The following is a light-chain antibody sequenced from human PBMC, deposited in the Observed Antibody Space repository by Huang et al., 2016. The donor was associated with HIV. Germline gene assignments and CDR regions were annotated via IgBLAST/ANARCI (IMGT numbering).Light chain of an antibody. J-gene: IGKJ1*01. CDR1: QSVYSSSTSKDY. Sequence: DIIMTQSPDSLAVSLGERATLNCRSSQSVYSSSTSKDYMAWFQQKPGQPPRLLLFWASTREAGVPDRFTGSGSGTHFTLTIASLGAEDAAIYYCQQYYSSPQTFGQGTRVEVK. CDR2: WAS. CDR3: QQYYSSPQT. V-gene: IGKV4-1*01.